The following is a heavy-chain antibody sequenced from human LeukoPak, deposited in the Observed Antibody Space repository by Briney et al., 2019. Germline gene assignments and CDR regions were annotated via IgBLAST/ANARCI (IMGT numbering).Heavy chain of an antibody. CDR1: GFTFSTSW. D-gene: IGHD3-10*01. CDR2: INYDGSER. CDR3: TREEGS. J-gene: IGHJ4*02. Sequence: GGSLRLSCAASGFTFSTSWMSWVRQAPEKGLEWVASINYDGSERNYVDSVKGRFTISRDNAENSWHLQMNSLRVEDTAVYYCTREEGSWGQGILVTVSS. V-gene: IGHV3-7*04.